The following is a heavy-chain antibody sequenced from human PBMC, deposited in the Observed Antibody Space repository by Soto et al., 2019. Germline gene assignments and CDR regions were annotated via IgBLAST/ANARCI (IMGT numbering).Heavy chain of an antibody. CDR2: ISYDGSNK. CDR1: GFTFSSYG. CDR3: AKMMIVVAITPQIDY. J-gene: IGHJ4*02. D-gene: IGHD3-22*01. Sequence: GGSLRLSYAASGFTFSSYGMHWVRQAPGKGLEWVAVISYDGSNKYYADSVKGRFTISRDNSKNTLYLQMNSLRAEDTAVYYCAKMMIVVAITPQIDYWGQGP. V-gene: IGHV3-30*18.